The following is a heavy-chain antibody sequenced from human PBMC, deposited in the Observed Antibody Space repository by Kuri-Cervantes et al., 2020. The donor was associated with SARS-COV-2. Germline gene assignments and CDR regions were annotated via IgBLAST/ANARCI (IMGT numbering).Heavy chain of an antibody. CDR3: AREGLGATPLDY. J-gene: IGHJ4*02. V-gene: IGHV3-30-3*01. CDR1: GFTFSSYA. D-gene: IGHD1-26*01. CDR2: ISYDGSNK. Sequence: GESLKISCAASGFTFSSYAMHWVRQAPGKGLEWVAVISYDGSNKYYADSVKGRFTISRDNSKNTLYLRMNSLRAEDTAVYYCAREGLGATPLDYWGQGTLVTVSS.